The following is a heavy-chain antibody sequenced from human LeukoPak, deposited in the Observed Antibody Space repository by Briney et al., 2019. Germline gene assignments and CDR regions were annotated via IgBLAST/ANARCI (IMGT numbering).Heavy chain of an antibody. J-gene: IGHJ6*02. CDR2: INPDDKSA. CDR1: GFTFSKYW. V-gene: IGHV3-74*01. CDR3: AKTAVAALTWGESYYYGMDV. Sequence: GGSLRLSCAASGFTFSKYWLHWLRQAPGKGLVWVSRINPDDKSASYADSVKGRFTIARDDARKTLYLQTNFLRAEDTAIYFCAKTAVAALTWGESYYYGMDVWGQGTTVTVSS. D-gene: IGHD6-19*01.